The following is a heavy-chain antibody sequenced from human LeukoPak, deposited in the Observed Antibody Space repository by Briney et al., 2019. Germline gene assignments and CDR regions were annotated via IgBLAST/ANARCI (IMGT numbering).Heavy chain of an antibody. CDR1: GFTFSNYG. Sequence: GGSLRLSCAASGFTFSNYGMHWVRQAPGKGLEWVAVISFDGSNKYYADSVKGRFTISRDNSKNTLYLQMNSLRAEDTAVYYCAKSIVGATGDAFDIWGQETMVTVSS. CDR3: AKSIVGATGDAFDI. CDR2: ISFDGSNK. J-gene: IGHJ3*02. D-gene: IGHD1-26*01. V-gene: IGHV3-30*18.